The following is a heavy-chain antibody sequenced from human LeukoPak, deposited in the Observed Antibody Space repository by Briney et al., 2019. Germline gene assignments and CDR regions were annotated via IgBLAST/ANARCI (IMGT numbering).Heavy chain of an antibody. CDR2: IYYSGST. Sequence: PSETLSLTCSVSDGSLSNYYWSWIRQPPGKGLEWIGYIYYSGSTNYNPSLKSRVTISVDTSKNQFSLKLSSVTAADTAVYYCASGDTAMVYYWGQGTLVTVSS. D-gene: IGHD5-18*01. V-gene: IGHV4-59*01. J-gene: IGHJ4*02. CDR3: ASGDTAMVYY. CDR1: DGSLSNYY.